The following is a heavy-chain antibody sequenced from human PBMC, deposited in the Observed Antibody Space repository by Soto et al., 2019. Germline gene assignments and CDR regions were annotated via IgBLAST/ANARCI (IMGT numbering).Heavy chain of an antibody. CDR1: GGSFSGYY. V-gene: IGHV4-34*01. Sequence: QVQLQQWGAGLLKPSETLSLTCAVYGGSFSGYYWSWIRQPPGKGLEWIGEINHTGSINYNPSLTRRVTISVDKATNRFSLKLRSVTAADTAVYYCARGAENQGLGGAFDIWGQGTVVTVSS. D-gene: IGHD6-19*01. CDR3: ARGAENQGLGGAFDI. CDR2: INHTGSI. J-gene: IGHJ3*02.